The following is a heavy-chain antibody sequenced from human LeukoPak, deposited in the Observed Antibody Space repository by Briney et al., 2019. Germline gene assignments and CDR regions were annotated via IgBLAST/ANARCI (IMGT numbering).Heavy chain of an antibody. V-gene: IGHV1-18*01. CDR2: ISAYNGNT. CDR1: GYTFTSYG. CDR3: ARDYIVVVPAASGPGSRPRESTPRYYYGMDV. Sequence: ASVKVSCKASGYTFTSYGISWVRQAPGQGLEWMGWISAYNGNTNYAQKLQGRVTMTTDTSTSTAYMELRSLRPDDTAVYYCARDYIVVVPAASGPGSRPRESTPRYYYGMDVWGQGTTVTVSS. J-gene: IGHJ6*02. D-gene: IGHD2-2*01.